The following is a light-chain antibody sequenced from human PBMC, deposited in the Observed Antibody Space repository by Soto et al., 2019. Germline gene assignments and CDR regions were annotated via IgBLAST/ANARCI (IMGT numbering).Light chain of an antibody. CDR2: STS. Sequence: QAVVTQEPSLTVSPGGTVTLTCASSTGAVTSGFYPNWFQQKPGQAPTSLIYSTSNKHSWTPGRFSGSLLGGKAALTLSGVQPEDEAEYYCMLYFGGTRVFGGRTKLTVL. CDR3: MLYFGGTRV. V-gene: IGLV7-43*01. CDR1: TGAVTSGFY. J-gene: IGLJ3*02.